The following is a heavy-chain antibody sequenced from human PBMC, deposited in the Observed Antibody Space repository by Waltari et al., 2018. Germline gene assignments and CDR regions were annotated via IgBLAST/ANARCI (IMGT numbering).Heavy chain of an antibody. V-gene: IGHV4-39*07. D-gene: IGHD3-3*01. J-gene: IGHJ4*02. CDR3: ARAIGGDFWSGYLDY. CDR2: IYYSGST. Sequence: QLQLQESGPGLVKPSETLSLTCTVSGGSISSSSYYWGWIRQPPGKGLEWIGSIYYSGSTYYNPSLKSRVTISVDTSKNQFSLKLSSVTAADTAVYYCARAIGGDFWSGYLDYWGQGTLVTVSS. CDR1: GGSISSSSYY.